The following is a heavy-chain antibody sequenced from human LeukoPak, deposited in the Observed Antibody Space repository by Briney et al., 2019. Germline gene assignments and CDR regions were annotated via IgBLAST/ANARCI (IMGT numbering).Heavy chain of an antibody. V-gene: IGHV4-59*01. CDR1: GGSISSYY. Sequence: SETLSLTCTVSGGSISSYYWSWIRQPPGKGLEWIGYIYYSGSTNYNPSLKSRVTISVDTSKNQFSLKLSSVTAADTAVYYCARDFGYSYGYFDIWGQGTMVTVSS. J-gene: IGHJ3*02. CDR2: IYYSGST. D-gene: IGHD5-18*01. CDR3: ARDFGYSYGYFDI.